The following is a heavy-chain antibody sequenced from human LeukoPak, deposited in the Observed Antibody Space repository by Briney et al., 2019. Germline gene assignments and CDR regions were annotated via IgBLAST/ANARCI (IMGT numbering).Heavy chain of an antibody. V-gene: IGHV3-53*01. CDR3: ASTTFHLGKRSDY. CDR2: VYAGGRT. J-gene: IGHJ4*02. D-gene: IGHD3-16*01. CDR1: GFNVTTYY. Sequence: GGSLRLSCEASGFNVTTYYMTWVRQAPGKGLEWVSVVYAGGRTYYAESVRGRFTASADNSLHKLYLQMDSLRSEDTAMYFCASTTFHLGKRSDYWGQGTLVTVSS.